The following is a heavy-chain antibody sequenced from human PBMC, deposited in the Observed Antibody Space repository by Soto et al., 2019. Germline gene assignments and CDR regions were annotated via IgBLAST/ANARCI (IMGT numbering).Heavy chain of an antibody. CDR1: GGSISSGGYY. V-gene: IGHV4-31*03. Sequence: QVQLQESGPGLVKPSQTLSLTCTVSGGSISSGGYYWSWIRQHPGKGLEWIGYIYYSGSTYYNPXXKSRVTISVDXXKXQXXLTLSSVTAADTAVYYCARECHEMATILANWYFDLWGRGTLVTVSS. D-gene: IGHD5-12*01. J-gene: IGHJ2*01. CDR2: IYYSGST. CDR3: ARECHEMATILANWYFDL.